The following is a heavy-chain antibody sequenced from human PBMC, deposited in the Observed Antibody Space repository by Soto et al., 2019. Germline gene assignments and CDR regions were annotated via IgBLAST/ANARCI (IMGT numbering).Heavy chain of an antibody. CDR3: PKNSAYALDY. D-gene: IGHD5-12*01. J-gene: IGHJ4*02. Sequence: QVQLQESGPGLVKPSGTLSLSCAVSGGSVSNNNWWSWVRQSPGNGLEWIGEIHHSGGTSYNPSLESRATLSVDKSKNELSLRLNYVTAAHTIVYYCPKNSAYALDYWGLGILVTVSS. V-gene: IGHV4-4*02. CDR2: IHHSGGT. CDR1: GGSVSNNNW.